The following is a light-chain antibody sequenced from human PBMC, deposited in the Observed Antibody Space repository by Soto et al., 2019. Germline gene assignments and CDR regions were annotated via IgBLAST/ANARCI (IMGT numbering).Light chain of an antibody. CDR2: ENN. J-gene: IGLJ1*01. CDR3: QSYDSSLSGYV. V-gene: IGLV1-40*01. Sequence: QSVLTQPPSVSDAPGQRVTISCTGSSSNIGAGYEAHWYQQVPGTAPKLFIYENNNRPSGVTDRFSGSKSGTSASLSITGLQSEDEAEYYCQSYDSSLSGYVFGTGTKVTVL. CDR1: SSNIGAGYE.